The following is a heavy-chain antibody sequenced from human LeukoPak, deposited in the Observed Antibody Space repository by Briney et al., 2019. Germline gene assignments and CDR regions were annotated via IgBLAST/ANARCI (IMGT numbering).Heavy chain of an antibody. Sequence: SETLSLTCAVSGYSISSDNWWGWIRQPPGKGLEWIGYIHYSGITYYSPSLKSRVTLSVDTSKNQFSLRLSSVTAVDAAVYYCARKPNAVYWFDPWGQGTLVTVSS. CDR2: IHYSGIT. D-gene: IGHD4/OR15-4a*01. CDR1: GYSISSDNW. CDR3: ARKPNAVYWFDP. V-gene: IGHV4-28*01. J-gene: IGHJ5*02.